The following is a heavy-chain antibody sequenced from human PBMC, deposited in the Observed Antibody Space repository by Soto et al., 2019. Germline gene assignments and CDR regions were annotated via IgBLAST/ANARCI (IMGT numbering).Heavy chain of an antibody. CDR3: AKATRGQCIGAHCYAFDF. D-gene: IGHD2-15*01. Sequence: EVQLLESGGGLVQPGGSLRLSCAASGFTFTTYPMTGVRPSPGRGLEWVASVIGTGIDTYHAASVKGRFTISRDNSRNTMYLEMNRLRAEDTAMYHCAKATRGQCIGAHCYAFDFWGQGILVTVS. V-gene: IGHV3-23*01. CDR2: VIGTGIDT. J-gene: IGHJ4*02. CDR1: GFTFTTYP.